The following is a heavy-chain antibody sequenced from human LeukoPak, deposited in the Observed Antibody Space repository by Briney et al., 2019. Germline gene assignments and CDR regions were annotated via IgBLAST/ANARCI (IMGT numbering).Heavy chain of an antibody. CDR1: GGSISSSNW. V-gene: IGHV4-4*02. J-gene: IGHJ5*02. D-gene: IGHD3-10*01. CDR2: IYHSGST. Sequence: PSGTLSLTCAVSGGSISSSNWWSWVRQPPGKGLEWIGEIYHSGSTNYNPSLKSRVTISVDKSKSQFSLKLSSVTAADTAVYYCARSITMVRGVIAWFDPWGQGALVTVSS. CDR3: ARSITMVRGVIAWFDP.